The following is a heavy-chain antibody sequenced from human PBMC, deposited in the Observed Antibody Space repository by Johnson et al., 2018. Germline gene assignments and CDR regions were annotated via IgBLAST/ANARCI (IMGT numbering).Heavy chain of an antibody. J-gene: IGHJ6*02. CDR2: ISSDRSNK. D-gene: IGHD1-26*01. Sequence: QVQLVQSGGGVVQPGRSLRLSCAASGFTFSSYAMHWVRQAPGKGLEWVALISSDRSNKNYADAVKGRFTISRDTSGNSLYLQMDSRRAEDTAVYYCAKEVFSGSFPTHYGMDVWGQGTTVTVSS. V-gene: IGHV3-30*18. CDR3: AKEVFSGSFPTHYGMDV. CDR1: GFTFSSYA.